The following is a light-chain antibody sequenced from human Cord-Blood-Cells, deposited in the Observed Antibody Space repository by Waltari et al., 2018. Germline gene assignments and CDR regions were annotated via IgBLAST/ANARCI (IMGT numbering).Light chain of an antibody. CDR1: QSVSSN. Sequence: EIVMTQSPATLSVSPGERATLSCRASQSVSSNLAWYQQKPGQAPRLLIYGASTRATGIPARFSGSGSGTEFILTISSLQSEDFAVYYCQQYNNWLTFGGGTKVEIK. CDR3: QQYNNWLT. V-gene: IGKV3-15*01. CDR2: GAS. J-gene: IGKJ4*01.